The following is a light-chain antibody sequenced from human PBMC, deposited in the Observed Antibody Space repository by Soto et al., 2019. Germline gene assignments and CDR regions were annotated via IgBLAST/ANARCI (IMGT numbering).Light chain of an antibody. CDR2: EVT. J-gene: IGLJ1*01. CDR3: NSYTTLSNRV. Sequence: QSVLTQPPSASGSPGQSVTISCTGTSSDVGGYNFVSWYQQHPGKAPKLMIYEVTNRPSGVSNRFSGSKSGNTASLTISGLQAEDEANYYCNSYTTLSNRVFGTGTKVTVL. CDR1: SSDVGGYNF. V-gene: IGLV2-14*01.